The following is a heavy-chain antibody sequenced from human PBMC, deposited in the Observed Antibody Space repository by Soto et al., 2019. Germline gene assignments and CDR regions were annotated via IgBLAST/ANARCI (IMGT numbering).Heavy chain of an antibody. J-gene: IGHJ4*02. D-gene: IGHD5-18*01. Sequence: EVQLVESGGVLAQPGGSLRLSCGASGFTFSNYHMNWVRQAPGKGLEWIAFITTTSGTTQYADSVKGRFTISRDNAKSSLFVQMNSLRDEGTAVYVCARERPGIPFDYWGQGTLVTVSS. CDR1: GFTFSNYH. CDR3: ARERPGIPFDY. CDR2: ITTTSGTT. V-gene: IGHV3-48*02.